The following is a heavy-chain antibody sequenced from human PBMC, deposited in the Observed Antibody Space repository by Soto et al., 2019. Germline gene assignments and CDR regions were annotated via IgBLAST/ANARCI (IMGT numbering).Heavy chain of an antibody. Sequence: SVKVSCKASGYSFTTHDITWLRQAPGKGLEWVGGISTDRGDTIYPQNLQGRVTMTTDSSTSTVYMELKSLRSDDTAVYYCARDDLNRGGKYFDYWGQGTLVTVSS. D-gene: IGHD2-15*01. V-gene: IGHV1-18*01. CDR2: ISTDRGDT. CDR1: GYSFTTHD. J-gene: IGHJ4*02. CDR3: ARDDLNRGGKYFDY.